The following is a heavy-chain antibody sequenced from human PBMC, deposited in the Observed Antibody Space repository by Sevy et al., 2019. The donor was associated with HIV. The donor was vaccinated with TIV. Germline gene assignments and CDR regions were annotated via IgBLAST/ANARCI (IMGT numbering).Heavy chain of an antibody. D-gene: IGHD2-21*02. J-gene: IGHJ4*02. CDR3: ARDMTCGGDCYYFDN. V-gene: IGHV1-69*06. CDR1: GDTFRKYV. CDR2: IIPVYGTT. Sequence: SVKVSCKASGDTFRKYVISWVRQAPGQGLEWMGGIIPVYGTTNYAQKFQARVTFTADTSTSTVYMELSRLRSEDTAVYYCARDMTCGGDCYYFDNWGQGTLVTVSS.